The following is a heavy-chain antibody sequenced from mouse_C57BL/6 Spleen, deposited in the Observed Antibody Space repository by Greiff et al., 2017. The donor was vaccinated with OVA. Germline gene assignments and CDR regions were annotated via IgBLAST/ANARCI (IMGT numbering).Heavy chain of an antibody. CDR1: GFTFSDYG. J-gene: IGHJ3*01. CDR3: ARSGMVTTRAWFAY. CDR2: ISSGSSTI. D-gene: IGHD2-2*01. Sequence: DVMLVESGGGLVKPGGSLKLSCAASGFTFSDYGMHWVRQAPEQGLEWVAYISSGSSTIYYADTVKGRFTISRDNAKNTLFLQMTSLRSEDTAMYYCARSGMVTTRAWFAYWGQGTLVTVSA. V-gene: IGHV5-17*01.